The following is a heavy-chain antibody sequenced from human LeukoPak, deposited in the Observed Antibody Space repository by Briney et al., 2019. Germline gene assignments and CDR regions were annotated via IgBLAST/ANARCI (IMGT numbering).Heavy chain of an antibody. J-gene: IGHJ5*02. V-gene: IGHV4-34*01. CDR2: INHSGST. CDR1: GGSFSGYY. Sequence: SETLSLTCAVYGGSFSGYYWSWIRQPPGKGLEWIGEINHSGSTNYNPSLKSRVTISVDTSKNQFSLKLSSVTAADTAVYYCARPGATMVPGVISSPPWFDPWGQGTLVTVSS. D-gene: IGHD3-10*01. CDR3: ARPGATMVPGVISSPPWFDP.